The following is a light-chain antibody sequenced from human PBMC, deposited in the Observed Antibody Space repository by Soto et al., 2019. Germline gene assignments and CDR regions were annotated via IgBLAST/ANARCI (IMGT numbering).Light chain of an antibody. CDR1: SSDVGDFDY. J-gene: IGLJ1*01. Sequence: QSALTQPASVSGYPGQTIAISCTGASSDVGDFDYVSWYQQHPGKAPKLMIYDVSNRPSGVSDRFSGSKSGNTASLTISGLQAEDEADYYCSSSTSDSLYVFGTGTKLTVL. CDR3: SSSTSDSLYV. CDR2: DVS. V-gene: IGLV2-14*03.